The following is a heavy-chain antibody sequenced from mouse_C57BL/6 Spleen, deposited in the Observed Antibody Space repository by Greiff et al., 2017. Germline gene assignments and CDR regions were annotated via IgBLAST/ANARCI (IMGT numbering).Heavy chain of an antibody. CDR3: ARPAQATWFAY. CDR1: GFTFSDYG. CDR2: ISSGSSTI. D-gene: IGHD3-2*02. V-gene: IGHV5-17*01. J-gene: IGHJ3*01. Sequence: EVNVVESGGGLVKPGGSLKLSCAASGFTFSDYGMHWVRQAPEKGLEWVAYISSGSSTIYYADTVKGRFTISRDNAKNTLFLQMTSLRSEDTAMYYCARPAQATWFAYWGQGTLVTVSA.